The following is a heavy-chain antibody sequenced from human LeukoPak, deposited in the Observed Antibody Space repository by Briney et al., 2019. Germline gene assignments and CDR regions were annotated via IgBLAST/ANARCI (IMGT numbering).Heavy chain of an antibody. J-gene: IGHJ4*02. D-gene: IGHD3-10*01. CDR2: IGTAGDT. CDR3: ARGIIVVRGVLKAFDY. Sequence: GGSLRLSCEVSGLTFSTNDMHWVRQATGKGLEWVSGIGTAGDTYYSDSVKGRFTSSRENARNSLYLQMNSLRAGDTAVYYCARGIIVVRGVLKAFDYWGQGTLVTVSS. CDR1: GLTFSTND. V-gene: IGHV3-13*01.